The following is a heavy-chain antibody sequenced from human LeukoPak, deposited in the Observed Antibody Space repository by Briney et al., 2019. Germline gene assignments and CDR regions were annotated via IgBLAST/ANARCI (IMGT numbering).Heavy chain of an antibody. Sequence: GGSLRLSCAASGFTFDDYGMSWVRQDPGKGLEWVSGINWDGGSTGYADSVKGRFTISRDNAKNSLYLQMNSLRAEDTAVYYCARAVYYGSGSRTTNYYYYYMDVWGKGTTVTVSS. J-gene: IGHJ6*03. CDR3: ARAVYYGSGSRTTNYYYYYMDV. CDR1: GFTFDDYG. CDR2: INWDGGST. D-gene: IGHD3-10*01. V-gene: IGHV3-20*04.